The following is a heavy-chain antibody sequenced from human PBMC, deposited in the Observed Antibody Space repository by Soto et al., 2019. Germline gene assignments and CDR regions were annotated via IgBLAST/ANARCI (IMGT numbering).Heavy chain of an antibody. D-gene: IGHD5-12*01. Sequence: QVQLVESGGGVAQPGRSLRLSCAASGFTFSSYAMQWVRQAPGKGLEWVAVISYDGSNKYYADSVKGRFTISRDNSKNTLYLQMNSLRAEDTAVYYCARDIVATTRGGYYYYGIDVWGQGTTVTVSS. CDR1: GFTFSSYA. CDR2: ISYDGSNK. J-gene: IGHJ6*02. CDR3: ARDIVATTRGGYYYYGIDV. V-gene: IGHV3-30-3*01.